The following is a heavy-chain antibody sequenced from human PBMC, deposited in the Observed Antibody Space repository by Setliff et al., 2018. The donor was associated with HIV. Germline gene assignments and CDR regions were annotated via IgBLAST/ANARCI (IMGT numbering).Heavy chain of an antibody. J-gene: IGHJ6*03. V-gene: IGHV4-39*01. CDR3: ALVTTYYYYMDV. Sequence: SETLSLTCTVSGGSISSSSYYWGWIRQPPGKGLEWIGSIYYSGSTYYNPSLKSRVTISVDTSKNQFSLKLSSVTAADTAVYYCALVTTYYYYMDVWGKGTTVTVSS. D-gene: IGHD4-4*01. CDR1: GGSISSSSYY. CDR2: IYYSGST.